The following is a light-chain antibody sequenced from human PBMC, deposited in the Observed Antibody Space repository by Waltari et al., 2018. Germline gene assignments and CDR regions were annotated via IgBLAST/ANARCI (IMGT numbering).Light chain of an antibody. Sequence: SSELTQPPSVSVSPGQTATIACSADALAKQFVYWYQQKPGQAHVLVMFRDTERPSGIPERFSGSGSGTTVTLTISGVQAEDEADYYCQSADNTGDYVLFGGGTKLTVL. CDR3: QSADNTGDYVL. V-gene: IGLV3-25*03. CDR1: ALAKQF. CDR2: RDT. J-gene: IGLJ3*02.